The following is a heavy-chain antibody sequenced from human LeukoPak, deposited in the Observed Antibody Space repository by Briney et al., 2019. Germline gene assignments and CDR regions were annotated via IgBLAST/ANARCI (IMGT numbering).Heavy chain of an antibody. V-gene: IGHV3-43*02. CDR1: GFTFEEYA. CDR3: AKDRGDFSGWFF. J-gene: IGHJ4*02. D-gene: IGHD6-19*01. Sequence: GGSLRLSCAASGFTFEEYAMHWVRQALGRGLEWVSLFSGDGGSTYYAHSVKGRFTISRDNSKNSLYLQMSSLRIEDTALYYCAKDRGDFSGWFFWGQGTLVTVSS. CDR2: FSGDGGST.